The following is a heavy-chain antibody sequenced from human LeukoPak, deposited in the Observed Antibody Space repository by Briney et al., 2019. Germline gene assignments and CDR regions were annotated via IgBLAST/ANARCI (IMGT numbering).Heavy chain of an antibody. Sequence: SVKVSCKASGGTFSSYAISWVRQAPGQGLEWMGRIIPIFGTANYAQKFQGRVTITTDESTSTAYMELSSLRSEDTAVYYCARSTSPSYYYDSSGPGWGYFDYWGQGTLVTVSS. CDR3: ARSTSPSYYYDSSGPGWGYFDY. D-gene: IGHD3-22*01. CDR1: GGTFSSYA. CDR2: IIPIFGTA. J-gene: IGHJ4*02. V-gene: IGHV1-69*05.